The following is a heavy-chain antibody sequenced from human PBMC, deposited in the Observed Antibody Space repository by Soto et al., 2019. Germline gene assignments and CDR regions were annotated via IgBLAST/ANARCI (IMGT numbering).Heavy chain of an antibody. Sequence: QVQLVQSGAEVKRPGSSVKVSCKASGGTFSSYPISWVRQAPGQGLEWMGGTNGNLGTGNYAQKFRGRLTITTDISTTTTYMELSSLTSEDTAVYYCAWRDSPGYFRYFDNWGQGTLVTVSS. J-gene: IGHJ4*02. CDR1: GGTFSSYP. V-gene: IGHV1-69*06. CDR2: TNGNLGTG. CDR3: AWRDSPGYFRYFDN. D-gene: IGHD5-18*01.